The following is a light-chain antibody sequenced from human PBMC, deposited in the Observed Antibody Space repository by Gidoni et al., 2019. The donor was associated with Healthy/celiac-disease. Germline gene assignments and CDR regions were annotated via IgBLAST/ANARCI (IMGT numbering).Light chain of an antibody. CDR3: QQRSTWPS. J-gene: IGKJ3*01. CDR2: DAS. CDR1: QSVSSY. V-gene: IGKV3-11*01. Sequence: EIEVTQTPATRSLAPGERATLSCRASQSVSSYLAWYQQTPDQAPRLLIDDASNRATGIPARFSGSGSGTDFTLTISSLEPEDFAVYYCQQRSTWPSFGPGTKVDIK.